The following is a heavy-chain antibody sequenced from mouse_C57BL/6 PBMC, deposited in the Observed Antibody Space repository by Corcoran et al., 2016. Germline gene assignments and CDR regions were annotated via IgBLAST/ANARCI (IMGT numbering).Heavy chain of an antibody. CDR2: ISYDGSN. V-gene: IGHV3-6*01. D-gene: IGHD1-1*01. CDR3: ARDYLYYFDY. J-gene: IGHJ2*01. Sequence: DVQLQESGPGLVKPSQSLSLTCSVTGYSITSGYYWNWIRQFPGNKLEWMGYISYDGSNNYNPSLKNRISIPRDTSKNQFFLKLNCVTTEDTATYYCARDYLYYFDYWGQGTTLTVSS. CDR1: GYSITSGYY.